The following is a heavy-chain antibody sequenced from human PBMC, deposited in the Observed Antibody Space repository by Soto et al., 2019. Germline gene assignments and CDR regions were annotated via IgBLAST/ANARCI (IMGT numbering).Heavy chain of an antibody. Sequence: GGSLRLSCAASGFTFSSYAMSWVRQAPGKGLEWVSAISGSGGSTYYADSVKVRFTISRDNSKNTLYLQMNSLRAEDTAVYYCAKFGDVTIFGVVTPTYNWFDPWGQGTLVTVSS. V-gene: IGHV3-23*01. CDR1: GFTFSSYA. CDR2: ISGSGGST. D-gene: IGHD3-3*01. J-gene: IGHJ5*02. CDR3: AKFGDVTIFGVVTPTYNWFDP.